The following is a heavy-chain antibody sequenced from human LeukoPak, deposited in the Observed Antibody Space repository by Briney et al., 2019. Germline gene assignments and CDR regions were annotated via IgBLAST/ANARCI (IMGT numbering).Heavy chain of an antibody. CDR1: GYNFVNYW. Sequence: GESLQISCKSSGYNFVNYWIAWVRQMPGKGLEWMGIIYPGDSDIRYSPSFQGQVTISADKSISTAYLQWSSLKASDTAMYYCARPIAVAGTRAFDIWGQGTMVTVSS. V-gene: IGHV5-51*01. CDR3: ARPIAVAGTRAFDI. J-gene: IGHJ3*02. D-gene: IGHD6-19*01. CDR2: IYPGDSDI.